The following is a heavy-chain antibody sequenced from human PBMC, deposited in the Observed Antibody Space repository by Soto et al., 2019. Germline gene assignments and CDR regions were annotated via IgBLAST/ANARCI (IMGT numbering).Heavy chain of an antibody. Sequence: EVQLLESGGGLVQPGGSLRLSCAATGFHFSRYAMKLVGQAPGRGLEWVSAISGSDGSTYYGDSVKGPFTISRDNTKTTLYLQMNSLRDEDTAVYYCARRGSGSYYDYWGQGTLVTVSS. J-gene: IGHJ4*02. CDR2: ISGSDGST. CDR1: GFHFSRYA. V-gene: IGHV3-23*01. CDR3: ARRGSGSYYDY. D-gene: IGHD1-26*01.